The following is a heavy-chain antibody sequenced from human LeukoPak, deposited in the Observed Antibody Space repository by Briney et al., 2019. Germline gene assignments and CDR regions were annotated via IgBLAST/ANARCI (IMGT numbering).Heavy chain of an antibody. Sequence: SETLSLTCNVSGGSISGSSYYWGWIRQPPGKGLEWIGCIDYSGRTYYNPSLKSRVTISVHMSKTQFSLKLSFVTAADTAVYYCARRMGVAQLASWGQGTLVTVSS. CDR1: GGSISGSSYY. CDR3: ARRMGVAQLAS. V-gene: IGHV4-39*01. CDR2: IDYSGRT. D-gene: IGHD2-2*01. J-gene: IGHJ5*02.